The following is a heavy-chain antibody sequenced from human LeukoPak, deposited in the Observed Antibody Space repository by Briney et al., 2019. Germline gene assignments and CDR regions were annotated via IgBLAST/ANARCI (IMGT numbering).Heavy chain of an antibody. CDR2: IIPIFGTA. CDR1: GGTFSSYA. V-gene: IGHV1-69*05. Sequence: SVKVSCKASGGTFSSYAISWVRQAPGQGLEWMGGIIPIFGTANYEQKFQGRVTITTDESTSTAYMELSSLRSEDTAVYYCARDDPYGDYGFGFDPWGQGTLVTVSS. J-gene: IGHJ5*02. D-gene: IGHD4-17*01. CDR3: ARDDPYGDYGFGFDP.